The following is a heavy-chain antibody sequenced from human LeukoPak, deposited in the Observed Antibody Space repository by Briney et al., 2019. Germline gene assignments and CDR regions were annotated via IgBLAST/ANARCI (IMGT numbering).Heavy chain of an antibody. Sequence: PGGSLRLSCKGSGFTFGDYAMNWVRQAPGKGLEWVGFIRSKTYGGTAEYGASVKGRFTISRDDSKGVAYLQIDSLKTGDTAFYYCIRADSSTWRGWFDPWGQGTPVTVSS. CDR2: IRSKTYGGTA. CDR1: GFTFGDYA. D-gene: IGHD6-13*01. V-gene: IGHV3-49*04. J-gene: IGHJ5*01. CDR3: IRADSSTWRGWFDP.